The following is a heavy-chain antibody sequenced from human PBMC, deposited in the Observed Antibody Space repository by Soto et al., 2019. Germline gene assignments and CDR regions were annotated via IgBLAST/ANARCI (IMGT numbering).Heavy chain of an antibody. Sequence: GGSLRLSCEASGFIFSTYSMTWVRQVPGKGLEWVAAVSPSGDSTYYAHSLKGRLTISRDNSKNTVFLQMNSLSADDTGLYYCVKEPDVWGQGISVTVSS. CDR3: VKEPDV. CDR1: GFIFSTYS. V-gene: IGHV3-23*01. J-gene: IGHJ6*02. CDR2: VSPSGDST.